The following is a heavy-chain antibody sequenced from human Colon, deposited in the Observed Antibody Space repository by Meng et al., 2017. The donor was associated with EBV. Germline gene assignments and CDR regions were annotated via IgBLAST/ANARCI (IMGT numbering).Heavy chain of an antibody. J-gene: IGHJ4*02. Sequence: QVQLADAGSGRVEPSQSLARTFTCLCGSMRSANYDLSWLRQPPGNGLEWIGYIHHSGSAYYNQSLKSRVSISVDTSKNHFSLNLNSMTAADTAVYYCASFYHIPSRYYFDYWGQGTLVTVSS. V-gene: IGHV4-30-4*01. CDR2: IHHSGSA. D-gene: IGHD2-21*01. CDR3: ASFYHIPSRYYFDY. CDR1: GSMRSANYD.